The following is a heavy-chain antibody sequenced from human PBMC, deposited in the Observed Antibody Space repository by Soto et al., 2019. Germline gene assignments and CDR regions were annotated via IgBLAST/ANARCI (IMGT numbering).Heavy chain of an antibody. V-gene: IGHV3-48*03. D-gene: IGHD3-22*01. Sequence: VGSLRLSCAASGFTFSSYEMNWVRQAPGKGLEWVSYISSSGSTIYYADSVKGRFTISRDNAKNSLYLQMNSLRAEDTAVYYCARDHAYDYYDSSGYYYGWHGMDVWGQGTTVTVSS. J-gene: IGHJ6*02. CDR2: ISSSGSTI. CDR1: GFTFSSYE. CDR3: ARDHAYDYYDSSGYYYGWHGMDV.